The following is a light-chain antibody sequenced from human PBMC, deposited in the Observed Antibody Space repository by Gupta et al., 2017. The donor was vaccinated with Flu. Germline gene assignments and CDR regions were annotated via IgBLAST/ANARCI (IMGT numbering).Light chain of an antibody. CDR2: EVS. CDR3: SSCTTSITLKRV. J-gene: IGLJ1*01. CDR1: SDVGFYNY. V-gene: IGLV2-14*01. Sequence: SDVGFYNYVSWYQQHPGKAPKLMIYEVSNRPSGVSNRFSGSKSGNTASLTISGLQAEDEADYYCSSCTTSITLKRVFGTGTKVTVL.